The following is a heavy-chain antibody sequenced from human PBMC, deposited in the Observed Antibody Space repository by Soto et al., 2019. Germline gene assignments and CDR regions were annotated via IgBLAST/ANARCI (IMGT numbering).Heavy chain of an antibody. D-gene: IGHD3-10*01. V-gene: IGHV1-69*13. CDR3: ARSYYGSGSYPPGYYYYYGMDV. J-gene: IGHJ6*02. CDR1: GGTFSSYA. CDR2: IIPIFGTA. Sequence: SVKVSCKASGGTFSSYAISWVREAPGQGLEWMGGIIPIFGTANYAQKFQGRVTITADESTSTAYMELSSLRSEDTAVYYCARSYYGSGSYPPGYYYYYGMDVWGQGTTVTVSS.